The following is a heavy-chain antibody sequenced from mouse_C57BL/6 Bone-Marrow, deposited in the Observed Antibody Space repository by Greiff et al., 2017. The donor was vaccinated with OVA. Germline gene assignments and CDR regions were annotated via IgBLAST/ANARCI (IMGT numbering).Heavy chain of an antibody. CDR2: IYPSDSET. Sequence: QVQLQQSGAELVRPGSSVKLSCKASGYTFTSYWLDWVKQRPGQGLEWIGNIYPSDSETHYNQKFKDKATLTVDKSSSTAYMQLSSLTSEDSAVYYCARQNLAWYFDVWGTGTTVTVSS. V-gene: IGHV1-61*01. CDR1: GYTFTSYW. CDR3: ARQNLAWYFDV. J-gene: IGHJ1*03.